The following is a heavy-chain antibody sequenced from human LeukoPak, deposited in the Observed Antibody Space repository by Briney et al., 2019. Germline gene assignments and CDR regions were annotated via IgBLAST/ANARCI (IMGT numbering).Heavy chain of an antibody. CDR3: GVGYSLYYFDY. J-gene: IGHJ4*02. CDR2: IYYSGST. CDR1: GGSISSSSYY. V-gene: IGHV4-39*07. D-gene: IGHD3-22*01. Sequence: SETLSLTCTVSGGSISSSSYYWGWIRQPPGKGLEWIGSIYYSGSTYYNPSLKSRVTISVDTSKNQFSLKLSSVTAADTAVYYCGVGYSLYYFDYWGQGTLVTVSS.